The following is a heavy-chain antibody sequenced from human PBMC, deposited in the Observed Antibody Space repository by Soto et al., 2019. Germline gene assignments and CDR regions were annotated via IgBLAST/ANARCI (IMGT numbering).Heavy chain of an antibody. Sequence: SETLSLTCTVSGGSISSSSYYWGWIRQPPGKGLEWIGSIYYSGSTYYNPSLKSRVTISVDTSKNQFSLKLSSVTAADTAVYYCARQDYDFWSGYYTGHYGMDVWGQGTTVTVSS. CDR2: IYYSGST. J-gene: IGHJ6*02. CDR3: ARQDYDFWSGYYTGHYGMDV. CDR1: GGSISSSSYY. D-gene: IGHD3-3*01. V-gene: IGHV4-39*01.